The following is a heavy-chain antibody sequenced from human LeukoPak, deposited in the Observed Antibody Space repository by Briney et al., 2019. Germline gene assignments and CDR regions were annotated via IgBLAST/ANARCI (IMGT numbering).Heavy chain of an antibody. CDR2: IRPNSGAT. CDR3: ATTGANWANDY. Sequence: ASVKVSCKAYGYTFAGYYLHWLRQAPGQGLECVGWIRPNSGATNYAQKFQGRVTMTRDTSINTSYMELSSLRSDDSAVYYCATTGANWANDYWGQGTPVTVSS. CDR1: GYTFAGYY. D-gene: IGHD4/OR15-4a*01. V-gene: IGHV1-2*02. J-gene: IGHJ4*02.